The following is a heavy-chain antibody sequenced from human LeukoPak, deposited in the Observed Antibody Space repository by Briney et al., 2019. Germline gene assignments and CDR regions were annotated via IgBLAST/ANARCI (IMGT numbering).Heavy chain of an antibody. CDR3: ARIRPGSSGSSFDY. D-gene: IGHD6-19*01. CDR2: IDWDDDK. Sequence: SGPTLVNPTQTLTLTCTFSGFSLSTSGMRVSWIRQPPGKALEWLARIDWDDDKFYSTSLKTRLTISKDTSKNQVVLTMTNMDPVDTATYYCARIRPGSSGSSFDYWGQGTLVTVSS. V-gene: IGHV2-70*04. J-gene: IGHJ4*02. CDR1: GFSLSTSGMR.